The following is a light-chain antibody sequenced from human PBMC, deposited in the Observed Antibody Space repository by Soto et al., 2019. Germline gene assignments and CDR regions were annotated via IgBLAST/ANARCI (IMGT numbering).Light chain of an antibody. Sequence: QSALTQPASVFGSPGQSITISCTGTSSDVGGYNYVSWYQQHPGKAPKLMIYDVSNRPSGVSNRFSGSKSGNTASLTISGLQAEDKADYYCSSYTSSSTVVFGGGTKVTVL. J-gene: IGLJ2*01. CDR1: SSDVGGYNY. V-gene: IGLV2-14*01. CDR3: SSYTSSSTVV. CDR2: DVS.